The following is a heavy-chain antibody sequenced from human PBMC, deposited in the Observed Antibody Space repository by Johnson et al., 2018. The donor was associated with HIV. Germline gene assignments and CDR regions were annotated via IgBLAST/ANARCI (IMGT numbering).Heavy chain of an antibody. Sequence: QVQLVESGGGLAKPAWSPRLSCAASQITFSDYYMSWIRQAPGKGLEWVAVISYDGGSKYYADSVKGRFTISRDNSNNTLYVEMNSLRAEDTAVFYCARGAPNWNYEPFSDAFDIWGQGTMVTVSS. D-gene: IGHD1-7*01. CDR1: QITFSDYY. J-gene: IGHJ3*02. CDR2: ISYDGGSK. CDR3: ARGAPNWNYEPFSDAFDI. V-gene: IGHV3-30-3*01.